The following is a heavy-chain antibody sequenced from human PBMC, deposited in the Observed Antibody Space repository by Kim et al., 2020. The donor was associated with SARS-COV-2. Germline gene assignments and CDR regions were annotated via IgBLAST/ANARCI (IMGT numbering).Heavy chain of an antibody. D-gene: IGHD4-17*01. CDR3: ARVTTHYYGMDV. J-gene: IGHJ6*02. V-gene: IGHV4-59*01. Sequence: NYNPSLRSRVTISLDTSNNQFSLRLSSVTAAETAVYYCARVTTHYYGMDVWGQGTTVTVSS.